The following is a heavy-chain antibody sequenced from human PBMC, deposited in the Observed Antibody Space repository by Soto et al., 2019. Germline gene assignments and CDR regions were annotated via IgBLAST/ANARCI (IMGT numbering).Heavy chain of an antibody. Sequence: GASLQLSCAASGFTFSRYSMNWVRQTTGKGLEWVSCISSSSSYIYYADSVKGRFTISRDNAKNSLYLQMNSLRAEDTAVYYCARVSVVVGVSDAFDIWGQGTMVTVSS. D-gene: IGHD3-22*01. J-gene: IGHJ3*02. CDR1: GFTFSRYS. CDR3: ARVSVVVGVSDAFDI. V-gene: IGHV3-21*01. CDR2: ISSSSSYI.